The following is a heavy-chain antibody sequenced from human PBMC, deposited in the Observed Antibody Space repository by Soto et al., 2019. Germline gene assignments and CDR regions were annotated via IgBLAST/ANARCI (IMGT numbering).Heavy chain of an antibody. Sequence: GGSLRLSCAASGFTFSTYAMSWVRQAPGKGLEWVSAISGSGDITYSADSVRGRFTISRDNFKNTLYLQMNSLRIEDTAVYYCAHPRGYGVFDAYDIWGQGTMVTVSS. V-gene: IGHV3-23*01. CDR2: ISGSGDIT. CDR3: AHPRGYGVFDAYDI. CDR1: GFTFSTYA. D-gene: IGHD4-17*01. J-gene: IGHJ3*02.